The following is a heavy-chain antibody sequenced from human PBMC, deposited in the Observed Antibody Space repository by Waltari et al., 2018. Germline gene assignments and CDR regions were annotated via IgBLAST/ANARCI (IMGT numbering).Heavy chain of an antibody. Sequence: QVQLVESGGGVVQAGGSLRLSCAASGFNFGLYDMQWVRQAPGKGLEWLSFVRNDGGSKYFVDSVKGRFTISRDNSKNTVFLQLNSLRPEDTGLYYCVKGGTSFDYWGQGARVTVTS. J-gene: IGHJ4*02. D-gene: IGHD1-26*01. CDR2: VRNDGGSK. V-gene: IGHV3-30*02. CDR3: VKGGTSFDY. CDR1: GFNFGLYD.